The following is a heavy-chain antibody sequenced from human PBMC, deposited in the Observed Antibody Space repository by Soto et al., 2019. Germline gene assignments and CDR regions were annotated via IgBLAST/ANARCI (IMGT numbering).Heavy chain of an antibody. CDR1: GGTFSSYA. D-gene: IGHD3-22*01. J-gene: IGHJ4*02. CDR3: ARASGGYYDSSGYSDVAY. V-gene: IGHV1-69*06. CDR2: IIPIFGTA. Sequence: SVKVSCKASGGTFSSYAISWVRQAPGQGLEWMGGIIPIFGTANYAQKFQGRVTITADKSTSTAYMELSSLRSEDTAVYYCARASGGYYDSSGYSDVAYWGQGTLVTVSS.